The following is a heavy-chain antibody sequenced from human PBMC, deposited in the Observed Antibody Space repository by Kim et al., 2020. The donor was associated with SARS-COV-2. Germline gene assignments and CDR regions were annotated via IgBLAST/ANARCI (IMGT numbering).Heavy chain of an antibody. D-gene: IGHD6-19*01. V-gene: IGHV3-74*01. Sequence: SVQGVFTISSHSAKNTLYLHMNSLGAEDTAVYYCARRAYSSGWWYFDYWGQGTLVTVSS. J-gene: IGHJ4*02. CDR3: ARRAYSSGWWYFDY.